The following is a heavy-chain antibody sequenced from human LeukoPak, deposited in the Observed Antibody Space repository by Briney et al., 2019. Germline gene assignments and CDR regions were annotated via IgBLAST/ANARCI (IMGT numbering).Heavy chain of an antibody. J-gene: IGHJ6*03. V-gene: IGHV3-21*01. CDR1: GFTFSTYN. CDR3: ARDPYNGNYGDSYYYYMDV. CDR2: ITSSSSYT. D-gene: IGHD1-26*01. Sequence: GGSLRLSCAASGFTFSTYNMNWVRQAPGKGLEWVSSITSSSSYTFYADSVKGRFTISRDNAKSSLYLQMNSLRAEDTAIYYCARDPYNGNYGDSYYYYMDVWGKGTTVTISS.